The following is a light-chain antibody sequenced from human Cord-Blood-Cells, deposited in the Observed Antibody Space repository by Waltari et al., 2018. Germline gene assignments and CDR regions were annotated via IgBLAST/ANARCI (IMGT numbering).Light chain of an antibody. V-gene: IGLV2-14*01. CDR1: SSDVGGYNY. J-gene: IGLJ2*01. CDR3: SSYTSSSTLV. Sequence: QSALTQPASVSGSPGQSLTISCTGTSSDVGGYNYVPWYQQHPGKAPKLMIYDVSNRPSGVSNRFSGSKSGNTASLTISGLQAEDEADYYCSSYTSSSTLVLGGGTKLTVL. CDR2: DVS.